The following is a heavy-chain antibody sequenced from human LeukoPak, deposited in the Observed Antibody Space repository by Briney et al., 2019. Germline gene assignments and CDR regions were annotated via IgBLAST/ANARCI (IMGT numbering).Heavy chain of an antibody. V-gene: IGHV5-51*01. CDR1: GYSFTSYW. J-gene: IGHJ3*02. Sequence: GESLKISCKGSGYSFTSYWIGWVRQMPGKGLEWMGIIYPGDSDTRYSPSFQGQVTISADKSISTAYLQWSSLKASDTAMHYCARPHPTMVRGVIMHDAFDIWGQGAMVTVSS. D-gene: IGHD3-10*01. CDR2: IYPGDSDT. CDR3: ARPHPTMVRGVIMHDAFDI.